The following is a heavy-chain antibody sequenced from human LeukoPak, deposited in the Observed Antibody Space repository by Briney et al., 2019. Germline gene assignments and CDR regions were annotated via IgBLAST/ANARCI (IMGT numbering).Heavy chain of an antibody. J-gene: IGHJ6*03. CDR2: IHYSGTT. CDR3: ARDSRGGGPEYCSSTSCSYYYYYMDV. Sequence: SETLSLTCTVSGDSINNYYWAWIRQPPGKGLEWIGYIHYSGTTYYNPSLKSRVTISVDSSRTQFSLKPSSMTAADTAVYYCARDSRGGGPEYCSSTSCSYYYYYMDVWGKGTTVTVSS. V-gene: IGHV4-59*01. D-gene: IGHD2-2*01. CDR1: GDSINNYY.